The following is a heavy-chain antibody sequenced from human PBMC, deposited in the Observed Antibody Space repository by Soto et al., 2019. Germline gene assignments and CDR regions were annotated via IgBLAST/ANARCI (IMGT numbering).Heavy chain of an antibody. V-gene: IGHV4-30-4*01. Sequence: SETLSLTCTVSGGSISSGDYYWSWIRQPPEKGLEWIGYIYYSGSTYYNKSLKNRVTISVDTSKNQLSLKLSSVTAADTAVYYCARLTPGYSSGWFIDYWGQGTLVTVAS. CDR1: GGSISSGDYY. CDR3: ARLTPGYSSGWFIDY. D-gene: IGHD6-19*01. CDR2: IYYSGST. J-gene: IGHJ4*02.